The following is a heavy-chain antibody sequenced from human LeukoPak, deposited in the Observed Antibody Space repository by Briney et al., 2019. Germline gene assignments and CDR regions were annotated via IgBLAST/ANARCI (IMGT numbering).Heavy chain of an antibody. Sequence: SETLSLTCTVSGGSISSYYWSWLRQPPGKTLEWIGYISDSGSTNYNPSLKSRVTMSVDTSKNQFSLKLSSVTAADTAVYYCAREGDTAMVASWGQGTLVTVSS. CDR1: GGSISSYY. D-gene: IGHD5-18*01. J-gene: IGHJ5*02. CDR2: ISDSGST. V-gene: IGHV4-59*12. CDR3: AREGDTAMVAS.